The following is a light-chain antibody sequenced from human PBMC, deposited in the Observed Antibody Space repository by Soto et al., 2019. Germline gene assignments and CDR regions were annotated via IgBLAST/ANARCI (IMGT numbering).Light chain of an antibody. V-gene: IGLV2-8*01. CDR3: NSYAGSNNV. Sequence: QSVLTQPPSASGSPGQSVTISCTGTSSDVGAYNYVSWYQQHPGKAPKLMIYEVDQRPSGVPDRFSGSKSGNTASLTVSGLQAEDEQDYYCNSYAGSNNVFGPGTKVTVL. J-gene: IGLJ1*01. CDR2: EVD. CDR1: SSDVGAYNY.